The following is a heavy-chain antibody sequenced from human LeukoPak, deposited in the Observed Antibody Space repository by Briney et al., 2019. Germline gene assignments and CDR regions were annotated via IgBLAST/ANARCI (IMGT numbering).Heavy chain of an antibody. CDR3: ASLWGGSGSYGHDY. CDR2: IYYSGST. Sequence: SETLSLTCTVSGGSISSGDYYWSWIRQPPGKGLEWIGYIYYSGSTYYNPSLKSRVTISVDTSKNQFSLKLSSVTAADTAVYYCASLWGGSGSYGHDYWGQGTLVTVSS. V-gene: IGHV4-30-4*01. D-gene: IGHD1-26*01. CDR1: GGSISSGDYY. J-gene: IGHJ4*02.